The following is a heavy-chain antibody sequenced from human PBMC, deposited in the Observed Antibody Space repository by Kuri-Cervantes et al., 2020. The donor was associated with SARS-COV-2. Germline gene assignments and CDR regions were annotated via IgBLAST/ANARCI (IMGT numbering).Heavy chain of an antibody. D-gene: IGHD3-22*01. Sequence: ESLKISCTVSGGSISSSSYYWGWIRQPPGKGLEWIGYIYYSGSTNYNPSLKSRVTISVDTSKNQFSLKLSSVTAADTAVYYCARGLLSYYDSSGYYLNWGQGTLVTVSS. J-gene: IGHJ1*01. CDR1: GGSISSSSYY. CDR3: ARGLLSYYDSSGYYLN. V-gene: IGHV4-61*05. CDR2: IYYSGST.